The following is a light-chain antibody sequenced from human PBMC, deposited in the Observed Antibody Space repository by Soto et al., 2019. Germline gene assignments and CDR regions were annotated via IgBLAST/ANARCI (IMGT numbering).Light chain of an antibody. J-gene: IGLJ1*01. CDR1: SSDVGGYNY. CDR3: TSYTSSSTPV. Sequence: QCALTQPASVSGSPGQAITISCTGTSSDVGGYNYVSWYQQHPGKAPKLMIYEVSDRPSGVSDRFSGSKSGNTASLTISGLQAEDEADYYCTSYTSSSTPVFGTGTKGTVL. CDR2: EVS. V-gene: IGLV2-14*01.